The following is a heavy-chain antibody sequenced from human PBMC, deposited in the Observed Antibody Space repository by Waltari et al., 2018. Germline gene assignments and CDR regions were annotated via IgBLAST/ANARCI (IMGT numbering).Heavy chain of an antibody. CDR2: IIPISGSG. D-gene: IGHD1-26*01. Sequence: QVQLVQSGAEVKKPGSSMKVSCKASGGTFSTYAINWVRQAPGQGLEWMGGIIPISGSGHYAQKFQGRVTITADESTTTAYMELSSLRSEDTAFYYCAKNGDIMRRATTLRDPFDIWGQGTLVTVS. J-gene: IGHJ3*02. V-gene: IGHV1-69*01. CDR3: AKNGDIMRRATTLRDPFDI. CDR1: GGTFSTYA.